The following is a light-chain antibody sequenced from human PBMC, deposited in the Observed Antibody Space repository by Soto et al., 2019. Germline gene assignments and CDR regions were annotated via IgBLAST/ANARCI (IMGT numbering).Light chain of an antibody. CDR1: QGISNF. CDR2: AAS. V-gene: IGKV1-27*01. J-gene: IGKJ5*01. CDR3: QKYSSVIT. Sequence: DIQMTQSPSSLSASVGDRVTITCRASQGISNFLAWYQQKPGKVPKLLISAASTLQSGGPSRFSGSGSGTDFTLTITSLQPEVVATYYCQKYSSVITFGQGTRLEIK.